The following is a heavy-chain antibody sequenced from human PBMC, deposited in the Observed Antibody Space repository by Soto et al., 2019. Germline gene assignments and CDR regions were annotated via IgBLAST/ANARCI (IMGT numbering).Heavy chain of an antibody. CDR1: GGSISSGGYS. Sequence: PSETLSLTCAVSGGSISSGGYSWSWIRQPPGKGLEWIGYIYHSGSTYYNPSLKSRVTISVDRSKNQFSLKLSSVTAAGTAVYYCAIDTSTVTSEGPDAFDIWGQGTMVTVSS. D-gene: IGHD4-4*01. CDR3: AIDTSTVTSEGPDAFDI. V-gene: IGHV4-30-2*01. J-gene: IGHJ3*02. CDR2: IYHSGST.